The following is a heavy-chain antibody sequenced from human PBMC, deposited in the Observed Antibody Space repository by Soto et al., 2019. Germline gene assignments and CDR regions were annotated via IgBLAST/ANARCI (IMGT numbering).Heavy chain of an antibody. CDR2: IYYSGST. CDR1: GGSVSSGSYY. J-gene: IGHJ6*02. V-gene: IGHV4-61*01. Sequence: QVQLQESGPGLVKPSETLSLTCTVSGGSVSSGSYYWSWIRQPPGKGLEWIGYIYYSGSTNYNPSLKSRVTISVDTSKHQFSLKLSSVTAADTAVYYCARDRDSIAAAGAARWYYYGMDVWGQGTTVTVSS. CDR3: ARDRDSIAAAGAARWYYYGMDV. D-gene: IGHD6-13*01.